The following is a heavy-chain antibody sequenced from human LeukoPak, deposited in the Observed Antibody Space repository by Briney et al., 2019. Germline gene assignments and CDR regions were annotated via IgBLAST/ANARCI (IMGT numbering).Heavy chain of an antibody. CDR2: INGDGSTI. D-gene: IGHD4-23*01. J-gene: IGHJ4*02. CDR1: GFTFNGHW. Sequence: GGSLRLSCEASGFTFNGHWMHWVRQAPGKGLVWVSLINGDGSTISYADSVKGRFTISRDNAKNSLYLQMNSLRAEDTAVYYCARDHPIDYGGNPLSPSGGQGTLVTVSS. V-gene: IGHV3-74*01. CDR3: ARDHPIDYGGNPLSPS.